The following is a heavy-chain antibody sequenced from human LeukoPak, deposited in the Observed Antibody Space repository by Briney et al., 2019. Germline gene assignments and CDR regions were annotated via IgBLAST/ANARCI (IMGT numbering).Heavy chain of an antibody. Sequence: GGSLRLSCAASGFTFSSYWMHWVRQAPGKGLEWVAVISYDGSNKYYADSVKGRFTISRDNSKNTLYLQMNSLGAEDTAVYYCATQPSYGSGSYYQDAFDIWGQGTMVTVSS. CDR3: ATQPSYGSGSYYQDAFDI. CDR2: ISYDGSNK. V-gene: IGHV3-30-3*01. J-gene: IGHJ3*02. CDR1: GFTFSSYW. D-gene: IGHD3-10*01.